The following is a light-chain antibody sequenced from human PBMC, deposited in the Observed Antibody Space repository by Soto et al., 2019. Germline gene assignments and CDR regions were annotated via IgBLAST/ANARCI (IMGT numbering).Light chain of an antibody. CDR2: YNN. Sequence: QSVLTQPPSASGTAGQVVTISCSGGDSNIGSNSVYWYQHLPRMAPKLLIYYNNQRPSGVPDRFSGSKSGTSASLAISGLRSEDEADYYCAAWDDSLSGPVFGGGTKLTVL. CDR3: AAWDDSLSGPV. V-gene: IGLV1-47*02. CDR1: DSNIGSNS. J-gene: IGLJ2*01.